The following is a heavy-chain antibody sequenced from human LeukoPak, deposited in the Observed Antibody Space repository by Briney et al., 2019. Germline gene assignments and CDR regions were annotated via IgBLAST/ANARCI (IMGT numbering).Heavy chain of an antibody. CDR2: IHPNSGGT. V-gene: IGHV1-2*02. D-gene: IGHD1-26*01. Sequence: GASVKVSCKASGYTFTSYYMHWVRQAPGQGLEWMGWIHPNSGGTNYPQKFQGRVTMTRDTSISTAYMELSRLRSDDTAVYYCARDHQWDLLRNPYCWGQGTLVTVSS. CDR3: ARDHQWDLLRNPYC. J-gene: IGHJ4*02. CDR1: GYTFTSYY.